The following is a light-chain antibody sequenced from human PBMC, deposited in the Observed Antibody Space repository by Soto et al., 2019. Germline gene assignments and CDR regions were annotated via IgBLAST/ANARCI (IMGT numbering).Light chain of an antibody. CDR1: QSVVNNY. V-gene: IGKV3-20*01. CDR3: QHCASTVIT. J-gene: IGKJ5*01. Sequence: ENVLTQSPDTLSLSPGERATLSCRAGQSVVNNYLAWYQQKPGQAPRLLMYRASTRATGIADRFSGSGSGTDFTLTISRLEPEDFAVYYCQHCASTVITFGQGTRLEMK. CDR2: RAS.